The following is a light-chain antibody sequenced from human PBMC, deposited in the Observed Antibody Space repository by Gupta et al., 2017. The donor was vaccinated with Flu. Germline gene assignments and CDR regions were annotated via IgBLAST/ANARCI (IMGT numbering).Light chain of an antibody. V-gene: IGKV6-21*01. CDR3: HQSSNLPWT. CDR1: HNSGTS. Sequence: KEKVTITCRASHNSGTSLNWYQQKPGQSPKLLIKYASQSFSGVPSRFSGSGSGTDFTLTINNLETEDAATYYCHQSSNLPWTFGQGTKVEIK. J-gene: IGKJ1*01. CDR2: YAS.